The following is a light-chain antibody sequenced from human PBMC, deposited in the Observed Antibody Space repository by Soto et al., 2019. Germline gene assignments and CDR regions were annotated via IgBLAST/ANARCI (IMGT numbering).Light chain of an antibody. CDR1: HDINNF. V-gene: IGKV1-27*01. J-gene: IGKJ2*01. CDR3: QNYNSVPYT. CDR2: AAS. Sequence: EIRLTQSPSSLSASVGDRVTIACRASHDINNFLAWFQQKPGKVPELLMYAASPLKSGVPSRFSGSGSGTDFTLTIDGLQPEDFATYFCQNYNSVPYTFGPGTKLEIK.